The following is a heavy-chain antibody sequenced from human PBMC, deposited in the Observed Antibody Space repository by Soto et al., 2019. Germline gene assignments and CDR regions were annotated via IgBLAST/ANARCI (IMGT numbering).Heavy chain of an antibody. CDR2: ISSSSSYI. CDR3: ARDLRWSPYYFDY. V-gene: IGHV3-21*01. Sequence: GGSLRLSCAASGFTFRNYGMNWVRQAPGKGLEWVSSISSSSSYIYYADSVKGRFTISRDNAKNSLYLQMNGLRAEDTAVYYCARDLRWSPYYFDYWGQGTLVTVSS. D-gene: IGHD2-15*01. CDR1: GFTFRNYG. J-gene: IGHJ4*02.